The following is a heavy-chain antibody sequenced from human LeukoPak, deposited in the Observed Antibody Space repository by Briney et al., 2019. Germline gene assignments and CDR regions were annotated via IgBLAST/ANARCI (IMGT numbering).Heavy chain of an antibody. CDR3: ARDPSLDTAILFDY. Sequence: PSETLSLTCTVSGGSISSSSYYWGWIRQPLGKGLEWIGSIYYSGSTYYNPSLKSRVTISVDTSKNQFSLKLSSVTAADTAVYYCARDPSLDTAILFDYWGQGTLVTVSS. D-gene: IGHD5-18*01. CDR1: GGSISSSSYY. J-gene: IGHJ4*02. CDR2: IYYSGST. V-gene: IGHV4-39*07.